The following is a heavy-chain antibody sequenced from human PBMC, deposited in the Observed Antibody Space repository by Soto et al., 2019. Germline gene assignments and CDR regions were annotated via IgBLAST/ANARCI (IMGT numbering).Heavy chain of an antibody. J-gene: IGHJ6*02. CDR2: IIPIFGTA. CDR1: GGTFSSYA. D-gene: IGHD3-16*02. CDR3: ARGSSYDCVVGGYRPSTYYGMDA. V-gene: IGHV1-69*01. Sequence: QVQLVQSGAEVKKPGSSVKVSCKASGGTFSSYAISWVRQAPGQGLEWMGGIIPIFGTANYAQKFQGRVTSTADESTSTAYRELCSLMSEDTAVYYCARGSSYDCVVGGYRPSTYYGMDAWGQGTLVTVSS.